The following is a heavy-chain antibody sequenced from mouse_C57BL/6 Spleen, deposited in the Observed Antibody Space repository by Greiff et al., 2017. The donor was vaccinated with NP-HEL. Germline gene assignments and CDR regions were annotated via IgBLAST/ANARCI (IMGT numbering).Heavy chain of an antibody. V-gene: IGHV10-1*01. CDR2: IRSKNNNYAT. D-gene: IGHD2-3*01. CDR1: GFSFNTYA. J-gene: IGHJ3*01. Sequence: EVQRVESGGGLVQPKGSLKLSCAASGFSFNTYAMNWVRQAPGKGLEWVARIRSKNNNYATYYADSVKDRFTISRDDSDSMLYLQMNNLKTEDTAMYYCVSPYDGYSFAYWGQGTLVTVSA. CDR3: VSPYDGYSFAY.